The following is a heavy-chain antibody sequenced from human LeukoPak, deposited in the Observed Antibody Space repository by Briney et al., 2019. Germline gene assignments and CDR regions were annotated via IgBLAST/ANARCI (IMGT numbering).Heavy chain of an antibody. J-gene: IGHJ5*02. CDR1: GGSFSGYY. D-gene: IGHD3-16*01. V-gene: IGHV4-34*01. CDR3: ARLGAIRLGP. Sequence: PSETLSLTCAVYGGSFSGYYWSWIRQPPGKGLEWIGEINHSGSTNYNPSLKSRVTISVDTSKNQFSLKLTSVTAADTAVYYCARLGAIRLGPWGQGTLVTVSS. CDR2: INHSGST.